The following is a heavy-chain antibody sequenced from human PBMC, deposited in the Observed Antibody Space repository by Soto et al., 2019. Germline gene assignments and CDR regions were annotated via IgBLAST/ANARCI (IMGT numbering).Heavy chain of an antibody. V-gene: IGHV3-30-3*02. CDR3: AKTTITVVRGLIRYYYYYGMDV. J-gene: IGHJ6*02. D-gene: IGHD3-10*01. Sequence: GGSLRLSCVVSGFTLSSHAMHWVRQAPGKGLEWVALILSDGSNKYYADSVKGRFTTSRDNSKNTMYLQMNSLRAEDTAVYYCAKTTITVVRGLIRYYYYYGMDVWGQGTTVTVSS. CDR1: GFTLSSHA. CDR2: ILSDGSNK.